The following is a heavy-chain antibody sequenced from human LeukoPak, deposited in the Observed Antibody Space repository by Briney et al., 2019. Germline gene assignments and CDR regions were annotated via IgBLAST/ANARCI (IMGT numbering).Heavy chain of an antibody. CDR3: AKRRYGDYGDFDY. J-gene: IGHJ4*02. CDR1: GITFSNFA. V-gene: IGHV3-23*01. CDR2: ISGSGGTT. D-gene: IGHD4-17*01. Sequence: GGSLRLSCAASGITFSNFAMSWVRQAPGKGLEWVSTISGSGGTTYYVDSVKGRFSVSRDNSKNTVYLQMNSLRAEDTVVYYCAKRRYGDYGDFDYWGQGTLVTVSS.